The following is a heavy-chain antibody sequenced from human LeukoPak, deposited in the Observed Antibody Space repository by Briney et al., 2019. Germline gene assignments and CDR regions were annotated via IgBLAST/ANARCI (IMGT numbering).Heavy chain of an antibody. Sequence: PGGTLRLSCAASGFAFLNYGMSWVRQVPGKGLEWVAYIPYTDNVKHYADSVKGRFTISRDNAKNSLYLQMDSLRAEDTAVYYCARDPHSLGYWGQGTLVTVSS. CDR2: IPYTDNVK. D-gene: IGHD5-18*01. CDR3: ARDPHSLGY. V-gene: IGHV3-48*01. CDR1: GFAFLNYG. J-gene: IGHJ4*02.